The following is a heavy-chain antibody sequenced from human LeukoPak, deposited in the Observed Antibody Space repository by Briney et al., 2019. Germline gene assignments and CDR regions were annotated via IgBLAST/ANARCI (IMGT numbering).Heavy chain of an antibody. CDR3: AKDRVNYYDSSGYYYYFDY. J-gene: IGHJ4*02. CDR2: ISYDGSNE. D-gene: IGHD3-22*01. CDR1: GFTFSSCG. V-gene: IGHV3-30*18. Sequence: PGGSLRLSCAASGFTFSSCGMHWVRQAPGKGLEWVAVISYDGSNEYYADSVKGRFTISRDNSKNTLYLQMNSLRAEDTAVYYCAKDRVNYYDSSGYYYYFDYWGQGTLVTVSS.